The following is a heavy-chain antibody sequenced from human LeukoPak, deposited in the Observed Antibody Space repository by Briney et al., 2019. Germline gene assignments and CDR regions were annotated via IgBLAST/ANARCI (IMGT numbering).Heavy chain of an antibody. Sequence: GGSLRLYCAASGFTFSSYVMHWVRQAPGKGLQWVAVISSDGRYKYFADSVKGRFTISGDNSKNTVYLQMNSLRAEDTALYYCARETATTETFDYWGQGVLVTVSS. V-gene: IGHV3-30*04. D-gene: IGHD5-24*01. CDR2: ISSDGRYK. CDR3: ARETATTETFDY. CDR1: GFTFSSYV. J-gene: IGHJ4*02.